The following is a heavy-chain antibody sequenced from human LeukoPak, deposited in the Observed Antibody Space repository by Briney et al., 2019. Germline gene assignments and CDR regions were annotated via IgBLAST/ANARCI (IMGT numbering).Heavy chain of an antibody. Sequence: HPSETLSLTCTVSGGSISSSNYYWGWIRQPPGKGLEWIGYIYDSGSTNYNPSLKSRVTISVDTSKNQVSLRLSSVTAGETAVYYCARRYLYSTSSGYFYYYMDVWGKGTTVTVSS. CDR1: GGSISSSNYY. V-gene: IGHV4-61*05. CDR3: ARRYLYSTSSGYFYYYMDV. D-gene: IGHD6-6*01. CDR2: IYDSGST. J-gene: IGHJ6*03.